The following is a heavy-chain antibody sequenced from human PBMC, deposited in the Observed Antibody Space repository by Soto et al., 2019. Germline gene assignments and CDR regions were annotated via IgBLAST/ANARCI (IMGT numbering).Heavy chain of an antibody. CDR3: ARAGSEGYYYYYCGMDV. J-gene: IGHJ6*02. CDR1: GFTFSSYA. V-gene: IGHV3-30-3*01. CDR2: ISYDGSNK. Sequence: QVQLVESGGGVVQPGRSLRLSCAASGFTFSSYAMHWVRQAPGKGLEWVAVISYDGSNKYYADSVKGRFTITRDNSKNTLYLQMNSLRAEDTAVYYCARAGSEGYYYYYCGMDVWGQGTTVTVSS.